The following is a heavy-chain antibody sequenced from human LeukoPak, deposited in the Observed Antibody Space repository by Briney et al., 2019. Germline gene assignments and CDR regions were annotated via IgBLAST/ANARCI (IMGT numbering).Heavy chain of an antibody. V-gene: IGHV4-61*05. CDR1: GGSISSSSYY. J-gene: IGHJ4*02. CDR3: ARGDTGSWYLPGDY. Sequence: PSETLSLTCTVSGGSISSSSYYWGWIRQPPGKGLEWIGYMYYTGSTNYNPSLKSRVTISLDTSKTQFSLKLSSVTAADTAVYYCARGDTGSWYLPGDYWGQGTLVTVSS. CDR2: MYYTGST. D-gene: IGHD6-13*01.